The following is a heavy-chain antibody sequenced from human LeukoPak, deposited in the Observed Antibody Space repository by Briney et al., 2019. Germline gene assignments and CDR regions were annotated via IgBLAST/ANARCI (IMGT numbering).Heavy chain of an antibody. Sequence: SETLSLTCTVSGGSISSYYWSWNRQPAGKVLEWIGRIYTSGSTNYNPSLKSRVTLSVDTSKNQFSLKLSSVTAADTAVYYCARSARAICNSTSCPLSGYYYMDVWGKGTTVTISS. D-gene: IGHD2-2*01. CDR2: IYTSGST. CDR1: GGSISSYY. J-gene: IGHJ6*03. CDR3: ARSARAICNSTSCPLSGYYYMDV. V-gene: IGHV4-4*07.